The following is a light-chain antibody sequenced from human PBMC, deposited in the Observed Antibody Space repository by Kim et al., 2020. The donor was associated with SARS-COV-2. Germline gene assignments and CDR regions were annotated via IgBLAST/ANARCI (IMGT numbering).Light chain of an antibody. Sequence: QSALTQPASVSGSPGQWITISCTGTSCDVGSYNLDSWYQQHPGKAPKLISYEGSKRPSGVSNRFSGSKSGNTASLTISELQAEDEAYYYCCSYARSNAVVIGGGTQLTVL. CDR2: EGS. J-gene: IGLJ2*01. CDR1: SCDVGSYNL. CDR3: CSYARSNAVV. V-gene: IGLV2-23*01.